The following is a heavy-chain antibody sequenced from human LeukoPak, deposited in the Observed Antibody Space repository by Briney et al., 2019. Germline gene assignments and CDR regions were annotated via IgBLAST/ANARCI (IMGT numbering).Heavy chain of an antibody. CDR1: GFTFHSFA. CDR3: AKTSRENSAYDSPFDY. Sequence: GGSLRLSCAASGFTFHSFAMSWVRQAPGKGLEWVSAVRGSGSDTYYADSVKGRFTISRDNSKNTVFLQMNSLRAGDTAIYYCAKTSRENSAYDSPFDYWGQGTLVTVSS. J-gene: IGHJ4*02. D-gene: IGHD5-12*01. V-gene: IGHV3-23*01. CDR2: VRGSGSDT.